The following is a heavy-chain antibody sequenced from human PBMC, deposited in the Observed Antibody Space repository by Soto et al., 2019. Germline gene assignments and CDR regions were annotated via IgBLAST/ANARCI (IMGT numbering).Heavy chain of an antibody. D-gene: IGHD2-2*01. J-gene: IGHJ4*02. V-gene: IGHV3-23*01. Sequence: EVQLLESGGGLVQPGGSLRLSCAASGFTFSSYAMSWFRQAPGKGLEWVSTISNNGGNTYYADTVKGRLTISRDNSKNTLYLQMHSLRAEDTAVYYCAKTHISSWGIFYCWGQGSLVTVSS. CDR3: AKTHISSWGIFYC. CDR2: ISNNGGNT. CDR1: GFTFSSYA.